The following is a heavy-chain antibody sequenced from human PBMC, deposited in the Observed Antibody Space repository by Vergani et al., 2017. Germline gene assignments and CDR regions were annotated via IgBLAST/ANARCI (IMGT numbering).Heavy chain of an antibody. CDR1: GDTFSNYA. CDR2: MIPTFDSK. D-gene: IGHD2-21*01. V-gene: IGHV1-69*18. J-gene: IGHJ5*02. CDR3: ARGASYFDSGGDADT. Sequence: QVQLVQSGAEVKKPGSSVTVSCKASGDTFSNYAITWVRQAPGQGLQWMGRMIPTFDSKNYAPRFQGRVTLTADASASTAYMELTSLTSEDTAVYFCARGASYFDSGGDADTWGQGTLVTVS.